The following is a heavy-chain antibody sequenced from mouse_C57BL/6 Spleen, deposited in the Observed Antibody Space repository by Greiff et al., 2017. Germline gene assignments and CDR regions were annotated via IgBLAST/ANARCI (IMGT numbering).Heavy chain of an antibody. J-gene: IGHJ1*03. Sequence: VQLQQPGAELVKPGASVKVSCKASGYTFTSYWMHWVKQSPGQGLEWIGRIHPSDSDTNYNQKFKGKGTLTVDKSSSTAYMQLSSLTSEDSAVYYCAMGYYGSSPYWYFDVWGTGTTVTVSS. V-gene: IGHV1-74*01. CDR3: AMGYYGSSPYWYFDV. D-gene: IGHD1-1*01. CDR2: IHPSDSDT. CDR1: GYTFTSYW.